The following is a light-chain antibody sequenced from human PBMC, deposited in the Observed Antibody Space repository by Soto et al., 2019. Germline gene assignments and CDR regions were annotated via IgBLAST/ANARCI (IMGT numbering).Light chain of an antibody. CDR3: QHYGASPWT. CDR2: LGS. J-gene: IGKJ1*01. CDR1: QSLLHSNGYNY. V-gene: IGKV2-28*01. Sequence: DIVMTQSPLSLPVTPGEPASISCRSSQSLLHSNGYNYLDWYLQKPGQSPQLLIYLGSNRASGVPDRFSASGSGTDFTLKISRVEAEDVGVYYCQHYGASPWTLGQGTKVDIK.